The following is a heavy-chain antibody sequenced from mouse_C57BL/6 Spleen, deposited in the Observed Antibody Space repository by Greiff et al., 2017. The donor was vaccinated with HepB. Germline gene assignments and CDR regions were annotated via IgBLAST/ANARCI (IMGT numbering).Heavy chain of an antibody. CDR2: INPSTGGT. J-gene: IGHJ3*01. D-gene: IGHD2-14*01. Sequence: VQLKESGPELVKPGASVKISCKASGYSFTGYYMHWVKQSSEKSLEWIGEINPSTGGTSYNQKFKGKATLTVDKSSSTAYMQLKSLTSEDSAVYYCARAYGFADWGQGTLVTVSA. CDR3: ARAYGFAD. V-gene: IGHV1-43*01. CDR1: GYSFTGYY.